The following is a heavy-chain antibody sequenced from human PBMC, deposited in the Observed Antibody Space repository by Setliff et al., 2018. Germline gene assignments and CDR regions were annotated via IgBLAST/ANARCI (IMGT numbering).Heavy chain of an antibody. D-gene: IGHD3-3*01. CDR2: ISSSSSYI. CDR1: GFTFSSYS. V-gene: IGHV3-21*01. Sequence: PGGSLRLSCAASGFTFSSYSMHWVRQAPGKGLEWVSSISSSSSYIYYADSVKGRFTISRDNAKNSLYLQMNSLRAEDTAVYYCARATLTIFGVVTPFDYWGQGTLVTVSS. J-gene: IGHJ4*02. CDR3: ARATLTIFGVVTPFDY.